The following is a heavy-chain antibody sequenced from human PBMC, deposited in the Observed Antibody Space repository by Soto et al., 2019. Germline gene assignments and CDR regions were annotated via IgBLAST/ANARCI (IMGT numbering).Heavy chain of an antibody. CDR2: ISNKATTYTT. CDR3: ARERYSSSWYLDY. CDR1: GFTFSDHY. V-gene: IGHV3-72*01. D-gene: IGHD6-13*01. J-gene: IGHJ4*02. Sequence: EVQVVESGGGLVQPGGSLRLSCAASGFTFSDHYMDGVRQAPGEGLEWVGRISNKATTYTTDYAASGKGRFTSSRDDSKNSLYLQMNSLKTEVTAVYYGARERYSSSWYLDYWGQGVLVTVSS.